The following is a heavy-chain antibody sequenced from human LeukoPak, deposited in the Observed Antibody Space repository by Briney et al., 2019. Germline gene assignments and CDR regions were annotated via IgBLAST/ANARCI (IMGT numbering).Heavy chain of an antibody. V-gene: IGHV1-2*02. CDR1: EYTFTGYY. Sequence: ASVKVSCKASEYTFTGYYMHWVRQAPGQGLEWMGWINPNSGGTNYAQKFQGRVTMTRDTSISTAYMELSRLRSDDTAVYYCAREDIGVPAAYARYDYWGQGTLVTVSS. J-gene: IGHJ4*02. CDR2: INPNSGGT. D-gene: IGHD2-2*01. CDR3: AREDIGVPAAYARYDY.